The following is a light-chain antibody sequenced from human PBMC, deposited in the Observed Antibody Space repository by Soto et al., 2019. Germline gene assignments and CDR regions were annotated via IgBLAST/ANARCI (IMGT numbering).Light chain of an antibody. CDR3: KQYGNSPLP. J-gene: IGKJ4*01. CDR1: QSVSSSY. CDR2: GAS. V-gene: IGKV3-20*01. Sequence: EIVLTQSPGTLSLSPGERATLSCRASQSVSSSYLAWYQQKPGQAPRLLIYGASSRATGIPDRFSGSGSGTDFTLSISRLEPEDFAVYYCKQYGNSPLPFGGGTNVDIK.